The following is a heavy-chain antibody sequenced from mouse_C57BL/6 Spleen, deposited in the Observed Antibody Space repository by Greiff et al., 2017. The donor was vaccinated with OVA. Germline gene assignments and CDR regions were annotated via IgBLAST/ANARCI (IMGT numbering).Heavy chain of an antibody. D-gene: IGHD4-1*01. CDR1: GFTFSSYA. V-gene: IGHV5-9-1*02. J-gene: IGHJ3*01. Sequence: EVHLVESGEGLVKPGGSLKLSCAASGFTFSSYAMSWVRQTPEKRLEWVAYISSGGDYIYYADTVKGRFTISRDNARNTLYLQMSSLKSEDTAMYYCTRDGGSGTWFAYWGQGTLVTVSA. CDR2: ISSGGDYI. CDR3: TRDGGSGTWFAY.